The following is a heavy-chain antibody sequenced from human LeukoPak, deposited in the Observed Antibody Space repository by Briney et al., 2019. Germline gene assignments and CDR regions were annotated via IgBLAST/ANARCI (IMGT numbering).Heavy chain of an antibody. V-gene: IGHV4-61*02. CDR1: GVSITSGSYY. CDR3: ARGASPKDAVFFDY. CDR2: VHSSGDI. Sequence: SQTLSLTCSVSGVSITSGSYYWGWIRQSAGKGLEWIGRVHSSGDIYHNAAFRSRAAVSGDASKNQFSLQLNSVTAADTAVYYCARGASPKDAVFFDYWGQGALITVSS. D-gene: IGHD3-16*01. J-gene: IGHJ4*02.